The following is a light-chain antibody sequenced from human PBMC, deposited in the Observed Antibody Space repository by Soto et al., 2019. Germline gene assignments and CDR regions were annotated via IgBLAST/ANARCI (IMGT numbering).Light chain of an antibody. V-gene: IGKV3-20*01. Sequence: EIVVTQSPGTLSLSPGERATLSCRASQSISSSYLAWYQQKPGQAPRPLIYGASSRATGIPDRFSGSGSGTDFTLTISRLEPEDFAVYYCQQYVSSPWTFVQGTKVEIK. CDR1: QSISSSY. J-gene: IGKJ1*01. CDR3: QQYVSSPWT. CDR2: GAS.